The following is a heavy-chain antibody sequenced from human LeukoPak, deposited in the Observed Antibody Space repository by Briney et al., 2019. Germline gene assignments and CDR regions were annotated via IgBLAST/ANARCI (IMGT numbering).Heavy chain of an antibody. CDR2: ISSSSSYI. Sequence: GGSLRLFCAASGFTFSSYSMNWVRQAPGKGLEWVSSISSSSSYIYYADSVKGRFTISRDNAKNSLYLQMNSLRAEDTAVYYCAQTLVGDTDYWGQGTLVTVSS. CDR1: GFTFSSYS. J-gene: IGHJ4*02. CDR3: AQTLVGDTDY. D-gene: IGHD1-26*01. V-gene: IGHV3-21*01.